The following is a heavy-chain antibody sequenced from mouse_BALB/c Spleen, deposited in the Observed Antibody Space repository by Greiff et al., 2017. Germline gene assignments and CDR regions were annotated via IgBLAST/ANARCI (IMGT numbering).Heavy chain of an antibody. CDR3: TREGYRDAMDY. J-gene: IGHJ4*01. Sequence: EVMLVESGGGLVKPGGSLKLSCAASGFTFSSYTLSWVRQTPEKRLEWVATISSGGSYTYYPDSVKGRFTISRDNAKNTLYLQMSSLKSEDTAMYYCTREGYRDAMDYWGQGTSVTVSS. CDR1: GFTFSSYT. V-gene: IGHV5-6-4*01. D-gene: IGHD2-14*01. CDR2: ISSGGSYT.